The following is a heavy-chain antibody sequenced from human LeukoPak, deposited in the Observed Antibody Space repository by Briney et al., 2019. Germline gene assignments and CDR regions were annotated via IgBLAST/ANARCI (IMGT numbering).Heavy chain of an antibody. CDR2: LYYSGST. V-gene: IGHV4-59*01. J-gene: IGHJ6*02. CDR3: ARRNAMDV. CDR1: GGSISSYY. Sequence: SETLSLTCTVSGGSISSYYWSWIRQPPGKGLEWIGYLYYSGSTNYNPSLKSRVTISVDTSKNQFSLKLSSVTAADTAVYYCARRNAMDVWGQGTTVIVFS.